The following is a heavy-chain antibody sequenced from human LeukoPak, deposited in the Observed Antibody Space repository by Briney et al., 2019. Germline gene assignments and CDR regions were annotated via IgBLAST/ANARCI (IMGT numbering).Heavy chain of an antibody. CDR1: GGSISSGSYY. CDR3: ARDVGRGYIDY. Sequence: PSQTLSLTCTVSGGSISSGSYYWSWIRQPAGKGLEWIGRIYTSGSTNYNPSLKSRVTISVDTSKNQFSLKLSSVTAADTAVYYCARDVGRGYIDYWGQGTLVTVSS. V-gene: IGHV4-61*02. D-gene: IGHD1-26*01. CDR2: IYTSGST. J-gene: IGHJ4*02.